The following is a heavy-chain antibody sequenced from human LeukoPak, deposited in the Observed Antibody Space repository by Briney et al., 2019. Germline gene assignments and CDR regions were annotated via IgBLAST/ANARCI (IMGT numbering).Heavy chain of an antibody. D-gene: IGHD3-16*02. J-gene: IGHJ4*02. CDR3: AREWRNYDYVWGSYRYHLDY. CDR2: IRYDGSNE. Sequence: GGSLRLSCAASGFTFSSYGMHWVRQAPGKGLEWVSFIRYDGSNEYYADSVRGRFTISRDNSKNTLYLQMNSLRAEDTAVYYCAREWRNYDYVWGSYRYHLDYWGQGTLVTVSS. V-gene: IGHV3-30*02. CDR1: GFTFSSYG.